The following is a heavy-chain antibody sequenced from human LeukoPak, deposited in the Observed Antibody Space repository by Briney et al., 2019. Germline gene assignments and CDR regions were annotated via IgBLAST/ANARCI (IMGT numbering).Heavy chain of an antibody. CDR2: INHSGST. J-gene: IGHJ4*02. CDR3: ASTYGDYAYMKDY. Sequence: PSETLSLTCTVSGGSISSGGYYWSWIRQPPGKGLEWIGEINHSGSTNYNPSLKSRVTISVDTSKNQFSLKLSSVTAADTAVYYCASTYGDYAYMKDYWGQGTLVTVSS. CDR1: GGSISSGGYY. D-gene: IGHD4-17*01. V-gene: IGHV4-61*08.